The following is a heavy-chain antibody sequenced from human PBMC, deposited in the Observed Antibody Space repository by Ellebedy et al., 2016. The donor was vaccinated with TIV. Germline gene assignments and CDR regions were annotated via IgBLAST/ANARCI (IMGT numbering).Heavy chain of an antibody. D-gene: IGHD6-19*01. CDR2: ISSSGYTI. J-gene: IGHJ4*02. CDR1: GFTFSDYY. CDR3: ARAVAGTEDFDY. V-gene: IGHV3-11*01. Sequence: GESLKISCAASGFTFSDYYMSWIRQAPGKGLEWVSYISSSGYTIYYSDSVKGRFTISRDNAKNSLYLQMNSLRAEDTAVYSCARAVAGTEDFDYWGQGTLVTVSS.